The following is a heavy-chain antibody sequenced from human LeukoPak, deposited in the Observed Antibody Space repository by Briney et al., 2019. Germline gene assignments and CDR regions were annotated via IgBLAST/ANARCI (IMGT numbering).Heavy chain of an antibody. CDR1: GFTFSNYW. Sequence: GGSLRLSCAASGFTFSNYWMSWVRQAPGKGLEWVANIQEVGGEIHYVDSVKGRFTISRDNAKNSLYLQINSLRAEDTAVYYCARDSRLNTNYNWFASWGQGTLVIVSS. V-gene: IGHV3-7*01. J-gene: IGHJ5*01. CDR3: ARDSRLNTNYNWFAS. D-gene: IGHD2/OR15-2a*01. CDR2: IQEVGGEI.